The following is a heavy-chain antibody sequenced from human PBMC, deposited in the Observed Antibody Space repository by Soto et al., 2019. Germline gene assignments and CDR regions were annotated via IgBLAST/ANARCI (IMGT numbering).Heavy chain of an antibody. CDR3: ARGPVVIDAFDI. V-gene: IGHV1-8*01. CDR1: GYTFTSYD. D-gene: IGHD2-21*01. Sequence: SVKVYWKASGYTFTSYDINWVRQATGRGLDWMGWMNPNSGNTGYAQKFQGRVTMTRNTSISTAYMELSSLRSEDTAVYYCARGPVVIDAFDIWGQGTMVTVSS. CDR2: MNPNSGNT. J-gene: IGHJ3*02.